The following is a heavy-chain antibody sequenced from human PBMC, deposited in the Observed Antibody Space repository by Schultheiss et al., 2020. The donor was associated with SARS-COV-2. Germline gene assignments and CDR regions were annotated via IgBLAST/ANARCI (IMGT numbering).Heavy chain of an antibody. V-gene: IGHV4-61*02. J-gene: IGHJ6*02. CDR1: GGSISSGSYY. CDR3: ASSPIGGRTGMDV. Sequence: SETLSLTCTVSGGSISSGSYYWSWIRQPAGKGLEWIGRIYTSGSTNYNPSLKSRVTMSVDTSKNQFSLKLTSVTAADTAVYYCASSPIGGRTGMDVWGQGTTVTVSS. CDR2: IYTSGST.